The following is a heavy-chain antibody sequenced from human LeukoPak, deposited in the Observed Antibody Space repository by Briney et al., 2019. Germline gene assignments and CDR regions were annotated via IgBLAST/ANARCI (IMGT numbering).Heavy chain of an antibody. CDR2: INAGNGNT. CDR3: ARDPTRGSGSYSWFDP. D-gene: IGHD3-10*01. V-gene: IGHV1-3*01. J-gene: IGHJ5*02. CDR1: GYTFTSYA. Sequence: ASVKVSCKASGYTFTSYAMHWVRQAPGQRLEWMGWINAGNGNTKYSQKFQGSVTITRDTSASTAYMELSSLRSGDTAVYYCARDPTRGSGSYSWFDPWGQGTLVTVSS.